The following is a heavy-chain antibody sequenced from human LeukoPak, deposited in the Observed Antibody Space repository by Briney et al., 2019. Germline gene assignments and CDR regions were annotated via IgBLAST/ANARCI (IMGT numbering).Heavy chain of an antibody. V-gene: IGHV4/OR15-8*02. CDR3: GSSDNYHLDF. Sequence: SETLSLTCSVSGGSISSSDWWSWVRQPPGKGLEWIGEILHSGNTNYNPSLKSRVILLRDKSKNQVSLKLSFVTAADTAVYYCGSSDNYHLDFWGQGTLVTVSS. CDR1: GGSISSSDW. CDR2: ILHSGNT. D-gene: IGHD5-24*01. J-gene: IGHJ4*02.